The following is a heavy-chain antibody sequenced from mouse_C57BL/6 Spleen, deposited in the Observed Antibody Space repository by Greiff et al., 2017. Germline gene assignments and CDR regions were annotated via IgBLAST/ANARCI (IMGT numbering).Heavy chain of an antibody. D-gene: IGHD1-1*01. CDR3: ARDYGSSYVWFAY. J-gene: IGHJ3*01. CDR2: IDPANGNT. Sequence: EVKLMESVAELVRPGASVKLPCTASGFNIKNTYMHWVKQRPEQGLEWIGRIDPANGNTKYAPKFQGKATITADTSSNTAYLQLSSLTSEDTAIYYCARDYGSSYVWFAYWGQGTLVTVSA. CDR1: GFNIKNTY. V-gene: IGHV14-3*01.